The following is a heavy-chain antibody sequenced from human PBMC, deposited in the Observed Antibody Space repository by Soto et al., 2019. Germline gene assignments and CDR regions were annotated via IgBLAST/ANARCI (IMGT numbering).Heavy chain of an antibody. D-gene: IGHD3-22*01. V-gene: IGHV4-31*03. CDR1: GGSISSGGYH. Sequence: QVQLQESGPGLVKPSQTLSLTCTVSGGSISSGGYHWSWIRQAPGEGLEWIGEVTPSGTTNYSPSLKSRVTISVDSSKNQFSLRLTSVTAADTAMYYCARSKYYYDSTGYYSFYFDYWGQGTLVTVSS. CDR2: VTPSGTT. CDR3: ARSKYYYDSTGYYSFYFDY. J-gene: IGHJ4*02.